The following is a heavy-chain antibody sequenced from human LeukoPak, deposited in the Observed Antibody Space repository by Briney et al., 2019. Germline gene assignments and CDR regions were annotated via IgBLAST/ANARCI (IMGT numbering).Heavy chain of an antibody. V-gene: IGHV1-8*01. CDR2: MNPNSGNT. Sequence: ASVKVSCKASGYTFSSYDINWVRQATGQGLEWMGWMNPNSGNTGYAQGFQGRVTMTRNTSISTAYMELSSLRSEDTAVYYCARGLRDSSGREYFQHWGQGTLVTVSS. CDR1: GYTFSSYD. CDR3: ARGLRDSSGREYFQH. J-gene: IGHJ1*01. D-gene: IGHD3-22*01.